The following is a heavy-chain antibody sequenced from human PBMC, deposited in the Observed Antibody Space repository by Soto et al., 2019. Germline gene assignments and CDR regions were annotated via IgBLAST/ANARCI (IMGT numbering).Heavy chain of an antibody. Sequence: SETLSLPCAVYGGSFSGYYWSWIRQPPGKGLEWIGEINHSGSTNYNPSLKSRVTISVDTSKNQFSLKLSSVTAADTAVYYCARILWNMVRGVIIYFDYWGQGTLVTVSS. J-gene: IGHJ4*02. D-gene: IGHD3-10*01. CDR3: ARILWNMVRGVIIYFDY. V-gene: IGHV4-34*01. CDR1: GGSFSGYY. CDR2: INHSGST.